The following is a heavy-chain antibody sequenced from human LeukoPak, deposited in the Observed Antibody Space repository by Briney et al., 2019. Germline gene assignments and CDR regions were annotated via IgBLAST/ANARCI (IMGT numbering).Heavy chain of an antibody. CDR2: IKQDGSEK. Sequence: PGGSLRVSCAASGFTFSSYWMSWVRQAPGKGLEWVANIKQDGSEKYYVDSVKGRFTISRDNAKNSLYLQMNSLRAEDTAVYYCARARITMVRGVIGYYFDYWGQGTLVTVSS. J-gene: IGHJ4*02. CDR1: GFTFSSYW. D-gene: IGHD3-10*01. CDR3: ARARITMVRGVIGYYFDY. V-gene: IGHV3-7*01.